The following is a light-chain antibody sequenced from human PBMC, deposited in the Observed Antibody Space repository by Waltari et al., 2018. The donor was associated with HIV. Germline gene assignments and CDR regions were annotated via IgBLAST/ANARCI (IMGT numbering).Light chain of an antibody. CDR3: QQYGSLQWT. CDR1: QSVTSTY. Sequence: EIVLTQSPGNLYLSPGERATISCRASQSVTSTYFAWYQQKPGQAPRLLIYGASSRATGIPDRFSGTGSGTDFTLTISRLEHEYFALYYCQQYGSLQWTFGQGTKVEIK. J-gene: IGKJ1*01. V-gene: IGKV3-20*01. CDR2: GAS.